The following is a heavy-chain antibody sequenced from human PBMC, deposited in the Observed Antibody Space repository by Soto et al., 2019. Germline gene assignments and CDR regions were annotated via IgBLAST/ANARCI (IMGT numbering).Heavy chain of an antibody. CDR3: ARDRQWEPLLY. CDR2: VSAYNRNS. D-gene: IGHD1-26*01. CDR1: GYTFRNYG. J-gene: IGHJ4*02. Sequence: QVQLVQSGSEVKKSGASVRVTCKASGYTFRNYGISWVREAPGQGLEWMGWVSAYNRNSNYAQKFEDRVIMTADTATSTAYLELRGLRSDDTAIYYCARDRQWEPLLYWGQGTLVTVSS. V-gene: IGHV1-18*01.